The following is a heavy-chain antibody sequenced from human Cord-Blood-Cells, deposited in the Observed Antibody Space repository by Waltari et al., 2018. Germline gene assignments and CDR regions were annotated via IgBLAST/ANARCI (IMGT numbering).Heavy chain of an antibody. CDR1: GGSISSDY. CDR3: ARGGGYCSSTSCYAFDI. CDR2: IYYSGST. D-gene: IGHD2-2*01. V-gene: IGHV4-59*01. J-gene: IGHJ3*02. Sequence: QVQLQESGPGLVKPSETLSLTCTVSGGSISSDYWSWIRQPPGKGLEWIGYIYYSGSTNYNPSLKSRVTISVDTSKNQFSLKLSSVTAADTAVYYCARGGGYCSSTSCYAFDIWGQGTMVTVSS.